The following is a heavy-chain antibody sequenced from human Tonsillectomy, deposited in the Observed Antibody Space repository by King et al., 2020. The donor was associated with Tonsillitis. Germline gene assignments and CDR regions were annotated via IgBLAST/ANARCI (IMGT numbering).Heavy chain of an antibody. Sequence: LQLQESGPGLVKPSETLSLTCTVSGGSISSSSYYWGWIRQPPGQGLEWIGSIYYSGSTYYNPSLKSRVTISVDTSKNQFSLKLSSVTAADTAVYYCAGGSGSYFYYYYYMDVWGKGTTVTVSS. CDR3: AGGSGSYFYYYYYMDV. CDR1: GGSISSSSYY. J-gene: IGHJ6*03. D-gene: IGHD3-10*01. V-gene: IGHV4-39*01. CDR2: IYYSGST.